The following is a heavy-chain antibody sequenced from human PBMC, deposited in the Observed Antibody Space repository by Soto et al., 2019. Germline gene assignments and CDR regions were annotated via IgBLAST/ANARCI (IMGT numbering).Heavy chain of an antibody. CDR1: GYTFTNYF. CDR2: INPNDGGT. CDR3: ARDPWDDGGVTLDY. D-gene: IGHD1-1*01. V-gene: IGHV1-2*02. Sequence: QVQLVQSGAEVKKPGASVKVSCKPSGYTFTNYFIQWLRQAPGHGLEWMGWINPNDGGTNYAQRFQGRVAVTMDTSISTAYMELSRLTSDDTAVYYCARDPWDDGGVTLDYWGQGTLVTVSS. J-gene: IGHJ4*02.